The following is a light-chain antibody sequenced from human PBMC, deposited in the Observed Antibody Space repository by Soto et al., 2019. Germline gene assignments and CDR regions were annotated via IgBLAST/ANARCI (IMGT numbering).Light chain of an antibody. V-gene: IGKV3-20*01. CDR3: QQAGT. CDR1: QSVSSSY. Sequence: EIVLTQSPGTLSLSPGERATLSCRASQSVSSSYLACYQQKPGQAPRLLIYGASSRATGIPDRFSGSGSGTDFTLTISRLEPEDFAVYYCQQAGTFGQGTKVDIK. J-gene: IGKJ1*01. CDR2: GAS.